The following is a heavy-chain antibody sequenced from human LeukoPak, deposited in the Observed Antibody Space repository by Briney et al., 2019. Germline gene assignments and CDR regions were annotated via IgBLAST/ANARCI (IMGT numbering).Heavy chain of an antibody. D-gene: IGHD2-2*01. V-gene: IGHV4-38-2*02. CDR1: GYSISSGYY. CDR3: ARERVPAAIDY. J-gene: IGHJ4*02. CDR2: IYHSGST. Sequence: SETLSLTCTVSGYSISSGYYWGWIRQPPGKGREWIGSIYHSGSTYYNPSLKSRVTILVDTSKNQFSLKLSSVTAADTAVYYCARERVPAAIDYWGQGTLVTVSS.